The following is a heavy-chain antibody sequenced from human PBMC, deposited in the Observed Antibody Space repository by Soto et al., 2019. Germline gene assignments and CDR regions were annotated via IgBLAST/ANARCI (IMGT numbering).Heavy chain of an antibody. V-gene: IGHV4-59*01. Sequence: PSETLSLTWTVAGGSISSYYWSWIRQPPGKGLEWIGYIYYSGSTNYNPSLKSRVTISVDTSKNQFSLKLSSVTAADTAVYYCARAYSGNCFDFWGQGTLVTVSS. D-gene: IGHD2-15*01. CDR1: GGSISSYY. CDR2: IYYSGST. J-gene: IGHJ4*02. CDR3: ARAYSGNCFDF.